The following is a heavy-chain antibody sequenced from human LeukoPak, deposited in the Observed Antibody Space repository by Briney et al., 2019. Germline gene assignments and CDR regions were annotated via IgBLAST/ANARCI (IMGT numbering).Heavy chain of an antibody. D-gene: IGHD4-17*01. J-gene: IGHJ4*02. CDR2: IDYDGRNA. Sequence: GGSLRLSCAASGFTFSSSGMHWVRQAPGKGLEWVAFIDYDGRNAFYADSVKGRFTISRDNSKNTLYMQMNSLRAEDTAVYYCAVLRGTVTDVDYWGQGTLVTVSS. CDR1: GFTFSSSG. V-gene: IGHV3-30*02. CDR3: AVLRGTVTDVDY.